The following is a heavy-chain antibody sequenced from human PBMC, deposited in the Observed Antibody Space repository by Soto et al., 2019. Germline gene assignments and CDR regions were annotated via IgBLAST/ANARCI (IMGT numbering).Heavy chain of an antibody. D-gene: IGHD6-19*01. CDR3: AKGGYFAESSASFS. CDR2: ISHDESKK. J-gene: IGHJ5*02. Sequence: GGSLRLSCEVSGFTFSDHAMHWVRQAPGKGLEWVAIISHDESKKYYAESLKGRFTISRDNSKNTLFLEMNNLRAEDTAVYYCAKGGYFAESSASFSWGQGPLVTVSS. CDR1: GFTFSDHA. V-gene: IGHV3-30*18.